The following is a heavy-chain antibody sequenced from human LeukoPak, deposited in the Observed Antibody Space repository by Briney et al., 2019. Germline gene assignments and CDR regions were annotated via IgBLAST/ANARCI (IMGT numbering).Heavy chain of an antibody. D-gene: IGHD2-2*01. Sequence: GGSLRLSCAASGFTFANYAMTWVRQAPGKGLEWVSAISPGSVNTYYADSVRGRFTISRDNSKNTLYVQINTLRADDTAVYYCATYATSSRAFGYWGQGTLVTVSS. CDR1: GFTFANYA. V-gene: IGHV3-23*01. J-gene: IGHJ4*02. CDR3: ATYATSSRAFGY. CDR2: ISPGSVNT.